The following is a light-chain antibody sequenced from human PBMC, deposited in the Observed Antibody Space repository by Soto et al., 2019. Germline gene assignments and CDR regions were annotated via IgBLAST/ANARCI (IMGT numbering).Light chain of an antibody. V-gene: IGKV3-20*01. CDR3: QQYGSSPPETT. CDR1: QSVSSNY. CDR2: GAS. Sequence: EIVLTQSPGTLSLSAGERATLSCRASQSVSSNYLAWYQQKPGQAPSLLIYGASRRATGIPDRFSGSGSGTDFTLTISRLEPDDFAVYYCQQYGSSPPETTFGQGTKVEIK. J-gene: IGKJ1*01.